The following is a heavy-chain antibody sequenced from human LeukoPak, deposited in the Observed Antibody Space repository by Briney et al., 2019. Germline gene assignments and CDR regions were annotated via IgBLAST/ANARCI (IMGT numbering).Heavy chain of an antibody. J-gene: IGHJ6*02. Sequence: PGGSLRLSCAASGFIFSSFGVNWVRQAPGKGLEWVSSSTSSDNIHYADAVKGRFTSSRDNAKNSVYLQMNSLRAEDTAVYYCARDRGSAAAGTWYYAMDVWGQGTTVTVSS. CDR3: ARDRGSAAAGTWYYAMDV. V-gene: IGHV3-48*03. CDR2: STSSDNI. D-gene: IGHD6-13*01. CDR1: GFIFSSFG.